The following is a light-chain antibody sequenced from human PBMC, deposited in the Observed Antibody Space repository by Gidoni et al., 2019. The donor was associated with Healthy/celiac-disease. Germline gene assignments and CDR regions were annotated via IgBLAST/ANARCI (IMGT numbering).Light chain of an antibody. CDR1: SSDVCCYNY. CDR3: SSYTSSSPVV. V-gene: IGLV2-14*03. J-gene: IGLJ2*01. Sequence: QSAMPQPASVSGHPGPSITISCTGTSSDVCCYNYVSWYQQHPGKAPNLMIYDVRNRPSGVSNRFSGSKSFNTASLTISCIQAVDDSDYYFSSYTSSSPVVFGGGTKLTVL. CDR2: DVR.